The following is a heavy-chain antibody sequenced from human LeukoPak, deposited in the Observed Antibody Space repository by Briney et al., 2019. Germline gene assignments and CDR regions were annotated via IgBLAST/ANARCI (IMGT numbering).Heavy chain of an antibody. D-gene: IGHD1-26*01. J-gene: IGHJ6*02. Sequence: GASVKVSCKASGYTFTSYGISWVRQAPGQGLEWMGWISAYNGNTNYAQKLQGRVIMTTDTSTSTAYMELRSLRSDDTAVYYCARDGAWGELHPGHYYYYGMDVWGQGTTVTVSS. CDR1: GYTFTSYG. V-gene: IGHV1-18*01. CDR2: ISAYNGNT. CDR3: ARDGAWGELHPGHYYYYGMDV.